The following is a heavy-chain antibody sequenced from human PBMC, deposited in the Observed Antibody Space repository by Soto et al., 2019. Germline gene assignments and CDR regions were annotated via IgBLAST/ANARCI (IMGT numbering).Heavy chain of an antibody. J-gene: IGHJ4*02. V-gene: IGHV3-23*01. D-gene: IGHD6-19*01. CDR3: AKEMSASTLAEFFEY. CDR1: GFTFSNYG. CDR2: IGGSGDRA. Sequence: EVQLLESGGGLIQPGGSLRLSCEASGFTFSNYGMTWVRQAPGKGLEWVSTIGGSGDRAFYGDPVKGRFTISRDNSKNTLYLQMNSLSAEDTAIYYRAKEMSASTLAEFFEYWGQGILVTVSS.